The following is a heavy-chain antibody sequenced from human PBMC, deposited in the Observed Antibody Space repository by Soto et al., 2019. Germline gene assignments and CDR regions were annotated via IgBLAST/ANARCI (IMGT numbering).Heavy chain of an antibody. J-gene: IGHJ6*02. CDR2: IYSDNNT. CDR1: GFTVSSDS. V-gene: IGHV3-53*02. CDR3: ARHYSAMGV. Sequence: EVQLVETGGDLIQPGGSLRLSCAASGFTVSSDSMTWVRQAPGKGLEWISIIYSDNNTDYADYVKGRFSISRDTSKNILYLQMNSLRAEDTAEYYCARHYSAMGVWGQGTKVTVSS.